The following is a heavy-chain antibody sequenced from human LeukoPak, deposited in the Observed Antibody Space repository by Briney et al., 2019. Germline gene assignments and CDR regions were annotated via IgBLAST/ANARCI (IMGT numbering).Heavy chain of an antibody. V-gene: IGHV4-59*01. D-gene: IGHD3-10*01. J-gene: IGHJ5*02. Sequence: SETLSLTCTVSGRSISSYYWSWIRQPPGKGLEWIGYIYYSGSTSYKPSLKSRVTISVDTSKNQFSLKLRSVTAADTAVHYCARDSGTTGEVKFDPWGQGTLVTVSS. CDR1: GRSISSYY. CDR2: IYYSGST. CDR3: ARDSGTTGEVKFDP.